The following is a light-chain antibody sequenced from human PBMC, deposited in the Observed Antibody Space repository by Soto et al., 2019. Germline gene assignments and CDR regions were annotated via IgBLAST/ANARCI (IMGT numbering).Light chain of an antibody. Sequence: EIVLTQSPGTLSVSPGERATLSCRASQTISSNHLAWYQQKTGQAPSLLIYGTSSRATGIPDRFSGSGSGTDFPLTISRLEPEDSAIYYCQGYGSWTFGEGTKVEI. CDR1: QTISSNH. CDR2: GTS. V-gene: IGKV3-20*01. J-gene: IGKJ1*01. CDR3: QGYGSWT.